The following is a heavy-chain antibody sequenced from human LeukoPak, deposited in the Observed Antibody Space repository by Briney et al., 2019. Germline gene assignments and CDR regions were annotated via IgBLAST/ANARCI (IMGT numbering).Heavy chain of an antibody. CDR1: GFTFSSYW. CDR3: ARHSRISSSWYDPPINLGAFDI. V-gene: IGHV3-7*01. D-gene: IGHD6-13*01. CDR2: IKQDGSEK. Sequence: QTGGSLRLSCADSGFTFSSYWMSWVRQAPGKGLEWMANIKQDGSEKYYVDSVKGRFTISRDNAKNSLYLQMNSLRAEDTAVYYCARHSRISSSWYDPPINLGAFDIWGQGTMVTVSS. J-gene: IGHJ3*02.